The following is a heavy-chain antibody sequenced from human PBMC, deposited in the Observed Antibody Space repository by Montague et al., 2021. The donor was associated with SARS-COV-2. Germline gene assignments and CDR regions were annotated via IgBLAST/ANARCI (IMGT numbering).Heavy chain of an antibody. Sequence: SETLSLTCTVSGDSVSSSDHYWGWVRQPPGKGLEWLGIVYYSGYTYYNPSVKGRVTISIDASKNQFSLKLNSLTATDTAIYHCGRRRLREDYFDFWGQGTLLTVSS. J-gene: IGHJ4*02. D-gene: IGHD4-17*01. V-gene: IGHV4-39*01. CDR2: VYYSGYT. CDR1: GDSVSSSDHY. CDR3: GRRRLREDYFDF.